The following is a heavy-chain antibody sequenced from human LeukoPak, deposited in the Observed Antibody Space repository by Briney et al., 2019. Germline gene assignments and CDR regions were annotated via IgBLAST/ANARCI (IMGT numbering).Heavy chain of an antibody. D-gene: IGHD3-10*01. CDR2: ISFNGNDK. CDR3: ARVYGSEIDY. J-gene: IGHJ4*02. V-gene: IGHV3-30*04. CDR1: GFGLGSYN. Sequence: GGSLRLSCAGSGFGLGSYNVYWIRQAPGKGLEWVTLISFNGNDKKYADSVKGRFTVSRDNSRNTVFLQMNSLRPEDTGLYYCARVYGSEIDYWGQGTQVIVSS.